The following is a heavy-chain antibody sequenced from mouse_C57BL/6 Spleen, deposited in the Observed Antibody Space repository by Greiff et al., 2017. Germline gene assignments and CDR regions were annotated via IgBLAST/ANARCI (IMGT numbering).Heavy chain of an antibody. CDR2: ISSGGDYI. J-gene: IGHJ4*01. CDR1: GFTFSSYA. D-gene: IGHD2-3*01. V-gene: IGHV5-9-1*02. CDR3: TRGGDGYYYAMDY. Sequence: EVNVVESGEGLVKPGGSLKLSCAASGFTFSSYAMSWVRQTPEKRLEWVAYISSGGDYIYYADTVKGRFTISRDNARNTLYLQMSSLKSEDTAMYYCTRGGDGYYYAMDYWGQGTSVTVSS.